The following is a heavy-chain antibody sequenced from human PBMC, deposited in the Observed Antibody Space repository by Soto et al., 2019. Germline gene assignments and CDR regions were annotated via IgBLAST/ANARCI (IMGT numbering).Heavy chain of an antibody. CDR3: ARDLYYYDSSVLDY. J-gene: IGHJ4*02. Sequence: PGGSLRLSCAASGFTFSSYSMNWVRQAPGKGLEWVSTISSSSSYIYYADSVKGRFTISRDNAKNSLYLQMNSLRAEDTAVYYCARDLYYYDSSVLDYWGQGTLVTVSS. D-gene: IGHD3-22*01. V-gene: IGHV3-21*01. CDR1: GFTFSSYS. CDR2: ISSSSSYI.